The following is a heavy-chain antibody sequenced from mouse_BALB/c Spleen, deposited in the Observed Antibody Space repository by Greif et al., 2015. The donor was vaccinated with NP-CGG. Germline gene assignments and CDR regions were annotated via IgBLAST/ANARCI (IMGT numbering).Heavy chain of an antibody. Sequence: VQLQQSGAELVKPGASVKLSCTASGFNIKDTYMHWVKQRPEQGLEWIGWIDPANGNTKYDPKFQGKATITADTSSNTAYLQLSSLTSEDTAVYYCARGYGNYYYAMDYWGQGTSVTVSS. CDR2: IDPANGNT. CDR1: GFNIKDTY. J-gene: IGHJ4*01. V-gene: IGHV14-3*02. CDR3: ARGYGNYYYAMDY. D-gene: IGHD2-10*02.